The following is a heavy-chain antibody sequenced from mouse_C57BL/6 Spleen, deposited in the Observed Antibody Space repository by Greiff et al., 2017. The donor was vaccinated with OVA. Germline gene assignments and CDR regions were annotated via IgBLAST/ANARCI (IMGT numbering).Heavy chain of an antibody. J-gene: IGHJ1*03. CDR3: ARSGTTVVHWYFDV. V-gene: IGHV1-82*01. CDR2: IYPGDGDT. D-gene: IGHD1-1*01. CDR1: GYAFSSSW. Sequence: QVQLKQSGPELVKPGASVKISCKASGYAFSSSWMNWVKQRPGKGLEWIGRIYPGDGDTNYNGKFKGKATLTADKSSSTAYMQLSSLTSEDSAVYVCARSGTTVVHWYFDVWGTGTTVTVSS.